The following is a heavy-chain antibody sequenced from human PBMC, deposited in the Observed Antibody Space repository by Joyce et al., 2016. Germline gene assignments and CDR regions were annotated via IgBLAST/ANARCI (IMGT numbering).Heavy chain of an antibody. J-gene: IGHJ6*02. D-gene: IGHD3-3*01. V-gene: IGHV3-73*02. CDR2: IRSKANGDAT. CDR3: SNYDLWSGYSPSRDV. CDR1: GFTLSGSS. Sequence: EVQLVESGGGLVQPGGSLKLSCAVPGFTLSGSSVHWVRQGSGKGLEWVGRIRSKANGDATAYAASVKGRFSISRDDSKNTAYLQMNSLKTEDTAVYYCSNYDLWSGYSPSRDVWGQGSTVTVSS.